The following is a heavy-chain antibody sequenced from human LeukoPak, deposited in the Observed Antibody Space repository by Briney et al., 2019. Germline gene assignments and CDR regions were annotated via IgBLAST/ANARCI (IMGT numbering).Heavy chain of an antibody. D-gene: IGHD1-26*01. CDR3: ARGGVGATYYFDY. Sequence: PGGSLRLSCAASGFTFSSYAMSWVRQAPGKGLEWVANIKQDGSEKYYVDSVKGRFTISRDNAKNSLYLQMNSLRAEDTAVYYCARGGVGATYYFDYWGQGTLVTVSS. CDR2: IKQDGSEK. J-gene: IGHJ4*02. CDR1: GFTFSSYA. V-gene: IGHV3-7*01.